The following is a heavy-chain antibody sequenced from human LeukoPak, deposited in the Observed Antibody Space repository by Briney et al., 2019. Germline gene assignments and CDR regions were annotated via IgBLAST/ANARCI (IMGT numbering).Heavy chain of an antibody. CDR1: GGSISSNY. V-gene: IGHV4-59*12. J-gene: IGHJ6*03. CDR3: ARVGGSSGYLYYYYYYMDV. D-gene: IGHD3-22*01. CDR2: IYYSGTT. Sequence: SETLSLTCTVSGGSISSNYWSWIRRPPGKGLEWIGYIYYSGTTKYNPSLKSRVTISVDTSKNQFSLKLSSVTAADTAVYYCARVGGSSGYLYYYYYYMDVWGKGTTVTVSS.